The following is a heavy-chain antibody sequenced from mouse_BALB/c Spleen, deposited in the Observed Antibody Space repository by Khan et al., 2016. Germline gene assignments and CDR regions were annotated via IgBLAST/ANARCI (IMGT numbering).Heavy chain of an antibody. CDR2: IDPANGNT. Sequence: VQLQQSGAELVKPGASVKLSCIASGFNIKDTYMHWVKQRPEQGLEWIGRIDPANGNTKYDSNFPGKATITADTDSNTAYLQLSSLTFEDTSVYYCARSPYDYDVGFAYWGQGTLVTISA. D-gene: IGHD2-4*01. V-gene: IGHV14-3*02. CDR3: ARSPYDYDVGFAY. CDR1: GFNIKDTY. J-gene: IGHJ3*01.